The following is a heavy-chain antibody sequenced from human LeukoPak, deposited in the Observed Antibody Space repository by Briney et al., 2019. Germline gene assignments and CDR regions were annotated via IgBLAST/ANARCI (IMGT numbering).Heavy chain of an antibody. D-gene: IGHD3-22*01. CDR1: GGTFSSYA. J-gene: IGHJ4*02. CDR2: IIPILGIA. CDR3: ATGGDYYDSSGANTDY. V-gene: IGHV1-69*04. Sequence: SVKVSCKASGGTFSSYAISWVRQAPGQGLEWMGRIIPILGIANYAQKFQGRVTITADKSTSTAYMELSSLRSEDTAVYYCATGGDYYDSSGANTDYWGQGTLVTVSS.